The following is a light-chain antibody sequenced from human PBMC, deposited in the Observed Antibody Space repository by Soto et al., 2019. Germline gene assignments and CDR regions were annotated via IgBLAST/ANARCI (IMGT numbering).Light chain of an antibody. CDR2: DGT. V-gene: IGKV1-33*01. Sequence: DTRLTQSPSSLSASVGDRVTITCQASQHISDYLNWYQQKPGKAPKLLIYDGTKLETGVPSRFSGSGSGTEFTFTISSLPPEDTATYYCHQYFNPRTFGGGTKV. CDR1: QHISDY. CDR3: HQYFNPRT. J-gene: IGKJ4*01.